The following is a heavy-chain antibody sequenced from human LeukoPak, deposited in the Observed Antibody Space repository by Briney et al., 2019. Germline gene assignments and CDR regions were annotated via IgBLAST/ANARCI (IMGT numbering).Heavy chain of an antibody. V-gene: IGHV1-18*01. J-gene: IGHJ4*02. CDR2: ISAYNGNI. D-gene: IGHD3-10*01. CDR1: GYTFTNYG. Sequence: GASVKVSCKASGYTFTNYGISWLRQAPGQGLEWLGWISAYNGNIKYSQNLQGRVTMTTDTSTSTAYMELRSLRSDDTAVYYCGGSFGNYYGSGTPPLYFDYWGQGTLVTVSS. CDR3: GGSFGNYYGSGTPPLYFDY.